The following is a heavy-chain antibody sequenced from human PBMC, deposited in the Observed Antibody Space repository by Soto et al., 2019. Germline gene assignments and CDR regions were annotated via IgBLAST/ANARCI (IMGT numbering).Heavy chain of an antibody. Sequence: SETLSLTCTVSCGSISSGGYYWSWIRQHPGKGLEWIGYIYYSGSTYYNPSLKSRVTISVDTSKNQFSLKLSSVTAADTAVYYCARESGHCSSTSCSDAFDIWGQGTMVTVSS. D-gene: IGHD2-2*01. V-gene: IGHV4-31*03. CDR2: IYYSGST. CDR1: CGSISSGGYY. CDR3: ARESGHCSSTSCSDAFDI. J-gene: IGHJ3*02.